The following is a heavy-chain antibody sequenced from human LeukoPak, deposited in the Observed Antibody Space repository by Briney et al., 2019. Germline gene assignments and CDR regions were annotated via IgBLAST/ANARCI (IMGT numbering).Heavy chain of an antibody. J-gene: IGHJ4*02. V-gene: IGHV3-9*01. CDR3: AKGTDPLFCSSTSCYGYYFDY. CDR2: ISWNSGSI. Sequence: PGGSLRLSCAASGFTFSSYGMSWVRQAPGKGLEWVSGISWNSGSIGYADSVKGRFTISRDNAKNSLYLQMNSLRAEDTALYYCAKGTDPLFCSSTSCYGYYFDYWGQGTLVTVSS. D-gene: IGHD2-2*01. CDR1: GFTFSSYG.